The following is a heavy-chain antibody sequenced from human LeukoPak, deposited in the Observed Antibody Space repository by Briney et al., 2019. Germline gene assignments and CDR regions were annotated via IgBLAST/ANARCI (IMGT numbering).Heavy chain of an antibody. CDR1: GGSINGYY. CDR3: ARVTGYMTEDYFDY. Sequence: SETLSLTCTVSGGSINGYYWSWIRQSLGKGLESLGYIYYTGSTNYNPSLKSRVTISVDTSKNQFSLRLSSVTAADTAVYYCARVTGYMTEDYFDYWGQGTLITVSS. D-gene: IGHD6-13*01. V-gene: IGHV4-59*01. J-gene: IGHJ4*02. CDR2: IYYTGST.